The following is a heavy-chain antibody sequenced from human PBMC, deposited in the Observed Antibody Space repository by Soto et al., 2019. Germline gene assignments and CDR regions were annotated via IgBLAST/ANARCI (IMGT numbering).Heavy chain of an antibody. Sequence: GGSLRLSCAASGFTFSSYAMSWVRQAPGKGLEWVSAISGSGGSTYYADSVKGRFTISRDNSKNTLYLQMNSLRAEDTAVYYCAKLVGTGWSGSSWYYFDYWGQGTLVTVSS. D-gene: IGHD3-3*01. CDR3: AKLVGTGWSGSSWYYFDY. CDR1: GFTFSSYA. CDR2: ISGSGGST. J-gene: IGHJ4*02. V-gene: IGHV3-23*01.